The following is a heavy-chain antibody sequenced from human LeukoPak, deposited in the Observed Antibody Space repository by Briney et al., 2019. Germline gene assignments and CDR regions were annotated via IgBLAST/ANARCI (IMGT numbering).Heavy chain of an antibody. J-gene: IGHJ1*01. Sequence: SVKVSCKASGGTFSSYAISWVRQAPGQGLEWMGGIIPIFGTANYAQKFQGRVTITADESTSTAYMELSSLRSEDTAVYYCARDPDSSGWATNWGQGTLVTVSS. CDR3: ARDPDSSGWATN. V-gene: IGHV1-69*13. D-gene: IGHD6-19*01. CDR2: IIPIFGTA. CDR1: GGTFSSYA.